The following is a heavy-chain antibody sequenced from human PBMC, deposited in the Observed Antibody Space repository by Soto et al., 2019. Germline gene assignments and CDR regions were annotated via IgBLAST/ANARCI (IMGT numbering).Heavy chain of an antibody. CDR1: GFTFSSYS. D-gene: IGHD2-15*01. CDR3: ARDGVYCSGGSCYTINWFDP. CDR2: ISSSSSYI. V-gene: IGHV3-21*01. J-gene: IGHJ5*02. Sequence: EVQLVESGGGLVKPGGSLRLSCAASGFTFSSYSMNWVRQAPGKGLEWVSSISSSSSYIYYADSVKGRFTISRDNAKNSLYLQMNSLRAEDTAVYYCARDGVYCSGGSCYTINWFDPWGQGTLVTVSS.